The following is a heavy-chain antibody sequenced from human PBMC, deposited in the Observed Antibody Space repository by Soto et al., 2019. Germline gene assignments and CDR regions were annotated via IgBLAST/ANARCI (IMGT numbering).Heavy chain of an antibody. CDR1: GFTLSRFW. CDR3: ARDKRDLRFLEWSYYFDY. Sequence: GGSLRLSCAAYGFTLSRFWMSWIRQAPGKGLEWVSYISSSSSYTNYADSVKGRFTISRDNSKNTLYLQMNSLRAEDTAVYYCARDKRDLRFLEWSYYFDYWGQGTLVTVSS. V-gene: IGHV3-11*06. CDR2: ISSSSSYT. D-gene: IGHD3-3*01. J-gene: IGHJ4*02.